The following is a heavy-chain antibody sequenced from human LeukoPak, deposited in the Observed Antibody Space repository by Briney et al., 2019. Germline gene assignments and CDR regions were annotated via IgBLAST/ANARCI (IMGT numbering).Heavy chain of an antibody. V-gene: IGHV1-18*01. CDR2: ISAYNGNT. CDR3: ARDDALVATGSFDY. J-gene: IGHJ4*02. Sequence: ASVKVSCKASGYTFTNYGIIWVRQAPGQGLVWMGWISAYNGNTNYAQKLQDRVTMTTDTSTSTAYMELRSLRSDDTAVYYCARDDALVATGSFDYWGQGTLVTVSS. D-gene: IGHD5-12*01. CDR1: GYTFTNYG.